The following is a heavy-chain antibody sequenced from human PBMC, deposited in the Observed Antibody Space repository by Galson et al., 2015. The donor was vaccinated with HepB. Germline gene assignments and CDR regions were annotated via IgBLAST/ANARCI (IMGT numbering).Heavy chain of an antibody. J-gene: IGHJ4*02. Sequence: SLRLSCAASGFTFSSYSMNWVRQAPGKGLEWVSSISSSSRYIYYADSVKGRFTISRDNAKNSLYLQMNSLRAEDTAVYYCARVSAYCSGGSCYSYYSTGLDYWGQGTLVTVSS. V-gene: IGHV3-21*01. D-gene: IGHD2-15*01. CDR3: ARVSAYCSGGSCYSYYSTGLDY. CDR2: ISSSSRYI. CDR1: GFTFSSYS.